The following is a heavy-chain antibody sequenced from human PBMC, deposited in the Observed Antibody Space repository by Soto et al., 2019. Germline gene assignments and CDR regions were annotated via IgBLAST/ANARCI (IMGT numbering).Heavy chain of an antibody. V-gene: IGHV3-23*01. CDR1: GFTFNSNA. CDR2: ISPGGGIK. D-gene: IGHD4-4*01. CDR3: TKRRNGYSFDY. J-gene: IGHJ4*02. Sequence: GGSLRLSCAASGFTFNSNAMAWVRQAPGKGLEWVSRISPGGGIKFYADSVKGRFTISRDNSKNTVYLQVNSLRAEDTAIYYCTKRRNGYSFDYWGQGALVTVSS.